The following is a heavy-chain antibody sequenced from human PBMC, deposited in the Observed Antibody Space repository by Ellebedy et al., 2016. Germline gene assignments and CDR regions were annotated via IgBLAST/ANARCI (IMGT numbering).Heavy chain of an antibody. CDR3: ARDSGDIVATTYYYYYYGMDV. CDR2: TYYRSKWFN. CDR1: GDSVSINSAA. D-gene: IGHD5-12*01. Sequence: SQTLSLTCAIAGDSVSINSAAWNWIRQSPSGGLEWLGRTYYRSKWFNDYAVSVKSRITINPDTSKNQFSLQLNSVTPEDTAVYYCARDSGDIVATTYYYYYYGMDVWGQGTTVTVSS. J-gene: IGHJ6*02. V-gene: IGHV6-1*01.